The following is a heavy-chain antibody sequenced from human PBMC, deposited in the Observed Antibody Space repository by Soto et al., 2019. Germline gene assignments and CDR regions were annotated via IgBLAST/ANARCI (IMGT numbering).Heavy chain of an antibody. J-gene: IGHJ4*02. CDR3: AKAGMNYYDNSGYGY. CDR1: GFTFSSYA. D-gene: IGHD3-22*01. V-gene: IGHV3-23*01. Sequence: GGSLRLSCAASGFTFSSYAMSWVRQAPGKGLEWVSAISGSGGSTYYADSVKGRFTISRDNSKNTLYLQMNSLRAEDTAVYYCAKAGMNYYDNSGYGYWGQGTLVTSPQ. CDR2: ISGSGGST.